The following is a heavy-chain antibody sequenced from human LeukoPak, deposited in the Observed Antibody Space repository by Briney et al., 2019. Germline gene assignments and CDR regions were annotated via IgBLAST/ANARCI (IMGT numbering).Heavy chain of an antibody. CDR2: IYTSGST. Sequence: TTSETLSLTCTVSGGSISSYYWSWIRQPPGKGLEWIGYIYTSGSTNYNPSLKSRVTISVDTSKNQFSLKLSSVTAADTAVYYCARTVTYYDFWSGYYTHKWYMDVWGKGTTVTVSS. J-gene: IGHJ6*03. CDR1: GGSISSYY. D-gene: IGHD3-3*01. V-gene: IGHV4-4*09. CDR3: ARTVTYYDFWSGYYTHKWYMDV.